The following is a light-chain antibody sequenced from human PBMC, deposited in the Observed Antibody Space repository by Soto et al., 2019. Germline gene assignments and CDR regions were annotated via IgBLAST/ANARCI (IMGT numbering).Light chain of an antibody. CDR3: QQYNDYPWT. CDR1: QDIFSW. Sequence: DIQMTQSPSTLSASVGDRVTIACRASQDIFSWLAWYQQKPEKAPNLLIYKASSLESGVPSRFSGSGSGTEFTLTINSLQPDDFAIYYCQQYNDYPWTFGQGTKVEIK. J-gene: IGKJ1*01. V-gene: IGKV1-5*03. CDR2: KAS.